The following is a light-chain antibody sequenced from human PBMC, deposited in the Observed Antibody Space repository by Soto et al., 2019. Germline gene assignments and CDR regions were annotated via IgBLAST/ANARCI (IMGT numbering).Light chain of an antibody. CDR3: SSYTNSSTVV. CDR1: SSDVGGYNY. CDR2: EVS. J-gene: IGLJ2*01. V-gene: IGLV2-14*01. Sequence: QSVLTQPASVSGSPGQSITISCTGTSSDVGGYNYVSWYQQHAGKAPKLMIYEVSNRPSGVSNRFSGSKSGNTASLTISGLQAEDEADYYCSSYTNSSTVVFGGGTKLTVL.